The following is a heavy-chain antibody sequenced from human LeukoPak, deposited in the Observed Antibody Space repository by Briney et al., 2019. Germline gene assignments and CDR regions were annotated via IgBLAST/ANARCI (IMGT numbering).Heavy chain of an antibody. Sequence: PGGSLRLSCAASGFTFNYYWMSWVRQAPGKGLEWVPNIKQVVSENYYVDSVKGRFTISRDNAKHSLYLQMNSLRAEDTAVYYCARDSQSGGYPFDSWGQGTLVTVSS. D-gene: IGHD1-26*01. CDR2: IKQVVSEN. J-gene: IGHJ4*02. CDR1: GFTFNYYW. V-gene: IGHV3-7*01. CDR3: ARDSQSGGYPFDS.